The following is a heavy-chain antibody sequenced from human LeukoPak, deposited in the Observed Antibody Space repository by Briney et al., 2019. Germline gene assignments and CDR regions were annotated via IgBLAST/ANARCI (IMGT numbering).Heavy chain of an antibody. V-gene: IGHV1-46*01. CDR2: INPSGGSI. CDR3: ARGLRYFDLGTYYYYMDV. Sequence: ASVKVSCKASGHIFTSYYMYWVRQAPGQGLEWMGIINPSGGSIRYAQKFQGRVTITRNTSISTAYMELSSLRSEDTAVYYCARGLRYFDLGTYYYYMDVWGKGTTVTVSS. CDR1: GHIFTSYY. D-gene: IGHD3-9*01. J-gene: IGHJ6*03.